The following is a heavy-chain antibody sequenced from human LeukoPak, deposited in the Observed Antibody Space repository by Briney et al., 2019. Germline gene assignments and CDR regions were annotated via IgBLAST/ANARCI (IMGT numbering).Heavy chain of an antibody. D-gene: IGHD3-22*01. J-gene: IGHJ3*02. CDR1: GFTFSSYA. Sequence: GSLRLSCAASGFTFSSYAMSWVRQAPGKGLAWVSAISGSGGSTYYADSVKGRFTTSRDNSKNTLYLQMNSLRAEDTAVYYCAKDLSVTMIVVVIPNDAFDIWGQGTMVTVSS. V-gene: IGHV3-23*01. CDR2: ISGSGGST. CDR3: AKDLSVTMIVVVIPNDAFDI.